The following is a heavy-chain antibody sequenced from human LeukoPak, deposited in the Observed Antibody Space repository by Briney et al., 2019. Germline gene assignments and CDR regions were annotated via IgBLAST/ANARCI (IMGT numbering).Heavy chain of an antibody. D-gene: IGHD5-18*01. Sequence: SETLSLTCTVSGGSISSSSYYWGWIRQPPGKGLEWIGSIYYSGSTYYNPSLKSRVTISVDTSKNQFSLKLSSVTAADTAVYYCARGRGRYGYLGIGFDYWGQGTLVTVSS. CDR3: ARGRGRYGYLGIGFDY. CDR2: IYYSGST. CDR1: GGSISSSSYY. J-gene: IGHJ4*02. V-gene: IGHV4-39*07.